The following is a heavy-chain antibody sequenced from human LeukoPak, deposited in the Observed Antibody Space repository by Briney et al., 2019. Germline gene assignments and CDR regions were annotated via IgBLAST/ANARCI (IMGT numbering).Heavy chain of an antibody. CDR3: AREAGGELLPSYYFDY. V-gene: IGHV3-33*01. CDR2: IWYDGSNK. Sequence: QPGGSLRLSCAASGFTFSSYGMHWVRQAPGKGLEWVAVIWYDGSNKYYADSVKGRFTISRDNSKNTLYLQMNSLRAEDTAVYYCAREAGGELLPSYYFDYRGQETLVTVSS. D-gene: IGHD1-26*01. CDR1: GFTFSSYG. J-gene: IGHJ4*02.